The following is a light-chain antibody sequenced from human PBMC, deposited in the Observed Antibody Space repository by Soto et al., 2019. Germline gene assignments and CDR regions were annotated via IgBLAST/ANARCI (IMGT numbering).Light chain of an antibody. CDR2: AAS. Sequence: DIQMTQSPSSVSASVGDRVTITCRASQGISIWLAWYQQKPGKAPKLLIYAASNLQSGVPSRFSGSGSGTDFTLTISSLQLEDFASYYCQQANNFPPTFGQGTKVEIK. J-gene: IGKJ1*01. V-gene: IGKV1-12*01. CDR1: QGISIW. CDR3: QQANNFPPT.